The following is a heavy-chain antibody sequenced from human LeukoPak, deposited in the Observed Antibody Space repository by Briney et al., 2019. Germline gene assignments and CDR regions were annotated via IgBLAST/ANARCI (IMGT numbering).Heavy chain of an antibody. J-gene: IGHJ5*02. Sequence: SQTLSLTCTVSGGSTSSGSYYWSWIRQPAGKGLEWIGRIYTSGSTNYNPSLKSRVTISVDTSKNQFSLKLSSVTAADTAVYYCARALNGWLFYNWFDPWGQGTLVTVSS. CDR2: IYTSGST. CDR3: ARALNGWLFYNWFDP. D-gene: IGHD3-22*01. V-gene: IGHV4-61*02. CDR1: GGSTSSGSYY.